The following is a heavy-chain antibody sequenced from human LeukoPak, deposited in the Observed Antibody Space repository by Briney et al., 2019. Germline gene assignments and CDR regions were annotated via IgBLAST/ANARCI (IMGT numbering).Heavy chain of an antibody. J-gene: IGHJ6*02. CDR1: GFAFSNAW. CDR2: IKSKSDGGTT. V-gene: IGHV3-15*01. Sequence: PGGSLRLSCAASGFAFSNAWMSWVRRTPGKGLECVGRIKSKSDGGTTDYAAPVKDRFTISRDESKNTLYLQMNSLRTEDTGVYYCTRDYYGMDVWGQGATVTVSS. CDR3: TRDYYGMDV.